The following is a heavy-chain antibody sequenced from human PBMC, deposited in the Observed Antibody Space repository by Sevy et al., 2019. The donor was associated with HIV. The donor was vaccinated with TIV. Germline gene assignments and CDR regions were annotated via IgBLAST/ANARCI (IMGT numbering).Heavy chain of an antibody. CDR3: ARCGYYDFWSGYYYSDHDAFDI. V-gene: IGHV3-7*01. D-gene: IGHD3-3*01. J-gene: IGHJ3*02. Sequence: GGSLRLSCAASGFTFSSYWMSWVRQAPGKGLEWVANIKQDGSEKYYVDSVKGRFTISRDNAKNSLYLLMNSLRAEDTAVYYCARCGYYDFWSGYYYSDHDAFDIWGQGTMVTVSS. CDR2: IKQDGSEK. CDR1: GFTFSSYW.